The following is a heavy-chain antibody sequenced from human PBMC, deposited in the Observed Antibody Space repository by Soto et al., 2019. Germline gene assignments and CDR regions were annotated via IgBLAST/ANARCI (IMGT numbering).Heavy chain of an antibody. CDR3: AHSGLLGRASSARNWLNAFDI. Sequence: QITLKESGPTLVKPTQPLTLTCTFSGFSLSTSGVGVGWIRQPPGKALEWLALIYWDDDKRYSPSLKSRLTITKDTSKNQVVLTMTNMDPVDTATYYCAHSGLLGRASSARNWLNAFDIWGQGTMVTVSS. CDR1: GFSLSTSGVG. J-gene: IGHJ3*02. D-gene: IGHD6-25*01. CDR2: IYWDDDK. V-gene: IGHV2-5*02.